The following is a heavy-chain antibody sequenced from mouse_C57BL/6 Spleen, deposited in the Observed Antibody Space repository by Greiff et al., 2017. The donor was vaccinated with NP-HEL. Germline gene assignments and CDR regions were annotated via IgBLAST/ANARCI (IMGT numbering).Heavy chain of an antibody. CDR3: ARRSSLGGAMDY. V-gene: IGHV1-50*01. J-gene: IGHJ4*01. Sequence: QVQLQQPGAELVKPGPSVKLSCKASGYTFTSYWMQWVKQRPGQGLEWIGEIDPSDSYTNYNQKFKGKATLTVDTSSSTAYMQLSSLTSEDSAVYYCARRSSLGGAMDYWGQGTSVTVSS. D-gene: IGHD1-1*01. CDR2: IDPSDSYT. CDR1: GYTFTSYW.